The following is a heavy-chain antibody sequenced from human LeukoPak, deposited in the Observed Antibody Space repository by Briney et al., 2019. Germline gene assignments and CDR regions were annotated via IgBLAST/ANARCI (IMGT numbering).Heavy chain of an antibody. D-gene: IGHD2-2*01. Sequence: SETLSLTCTVSSGSITSYYWSWIRQPPGKGLEWIGYIYYSGSTNYNPSLKSRVTISVDTSKNQFSLKLSSVTAADTAVYYCASSLPGAYDAFDIWGQGTMVTVSS. V-gene: IGHV4-59*01. CDR1: SGSITSYY. CDR2: IYYSGST. CDR3: ASSLPGAYDAFDI. J-gene: IGHJ3*02.